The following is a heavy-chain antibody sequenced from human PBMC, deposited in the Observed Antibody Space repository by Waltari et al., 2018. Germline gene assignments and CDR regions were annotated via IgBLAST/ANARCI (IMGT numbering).Heavy chain of an antibody. D-gene: IGHD1-26*01. CDR1: GYSIRRGDY. Sequence: QVQLHESGPGLLQSSETLSLTCAVSGYSIRRGDYWVWIRQPPGKGLEWIGTIYQSGSTYYNPSLKSRITISLDTSKNQFSLKLNSVTAADTAGDYCARHQVGGRDFEYWGQGTLVTVSS. V-gene: IGHV4-38-2*01. J-gene: IGHJ4*02. CDR2: IYQSGST. CDR3: ARHQVGGRDFEY.